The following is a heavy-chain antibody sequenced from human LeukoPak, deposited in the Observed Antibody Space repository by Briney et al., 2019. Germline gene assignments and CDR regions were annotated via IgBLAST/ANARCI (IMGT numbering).Heavy chain of an antibody. V-gene: IGHV3-30*03. Sequence: PGGSLRLSCAASGFTFSSYGMHWVRQAPGKGLEWVAVISYDGSNKYYADSVKGRFTISSDNSKNTLYLQMNSLRAEDTAVYYCARGWNTTPRSGFDIWGLGTMVTVSS. CDR2: ISYDGSNK. D-gene: IGHD1/OR15-1a*01. J-gene: IGHJ3*02. CDR1: GFTFSSYG. CDR3: ARGWNTTPRSGFDI.